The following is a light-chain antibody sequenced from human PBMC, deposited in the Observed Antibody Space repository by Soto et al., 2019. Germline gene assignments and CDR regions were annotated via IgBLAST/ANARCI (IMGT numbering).Light chain of an antibody. V-gene: IGKV1-5*03. J-gene: IGKJ2*01. CDR2: KAS. CDR3: QRYNSYSPT. CDR1: QSISSW. Sequence: DIQMTQSPSTLSASVGDRVTITCRASQSISSWLAWYQQKPGKAPKLLIYKASSLESGVPSRFSGSGSGTEFTLTISSLQPDDFATYYFQRYNSYSPTFGQGTKLESK.